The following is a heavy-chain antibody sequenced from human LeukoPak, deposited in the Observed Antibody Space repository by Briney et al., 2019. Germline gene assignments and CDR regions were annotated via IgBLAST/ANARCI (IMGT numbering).Heavy chain of an antibody. D-gene: IGHD2-2*01. Sequence: SVKVSCKASGGTFSSYAISWVRQAPGQGLEWMGGIIPIFGTANYAQKFQGRVTITADESASTAYMELSSLRSEDTAVYYCARRGVYCSSTSCYEEESEYDWFDPWGQGTLVTVSS. V-gene: IGHV1-69*01. CDR3: ARRGVYCSSTSCYEEESEYDWFDP. CDR1: GGTFSSYA. J-gene: IGHJ5*02. CDR2: IIPIFGTA.